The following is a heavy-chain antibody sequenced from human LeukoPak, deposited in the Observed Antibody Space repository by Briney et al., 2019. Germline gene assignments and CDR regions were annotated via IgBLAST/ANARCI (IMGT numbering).Heavy chain of an antibody. D-gene: IGHD1-1*01. Sequence: SETLSLTCAVYGGSFSGYYWSWIRQPPGKGLEWIGEINHSGSTNYNPSLKSRVTISVDTSKNQFSLKLSSVTAADTAVYYCARPAVHNDQPHYYYYYYMDVWGKGTTVTVSS. V-gene: IGHV4-34*01. CDR3: ARPAVHNDQPHYYYYYYMDV. J-gene: IGHJ6*03. CDR2: INHSGST. CDR1: GGSFSGYY.